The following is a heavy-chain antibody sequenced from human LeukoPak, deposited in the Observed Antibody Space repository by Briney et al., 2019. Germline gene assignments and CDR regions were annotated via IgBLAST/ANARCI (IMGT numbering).Heavy chain of an antibody. J-gene: IGHJ6*02. V-gene: IGHV3-11*01. CDR1: GFTFSNAW. CDR2: ISSSGSTI. Sequence: GGSLRLSCAASGFTFSNAWMSWVRQAPGKGLEWVSYISSSGSTIYYADSVKGRFTISRDNAKNSLYLQMNSLRAEDTAVYYCARERIRALDVWGQGTTVTVSS. CDR3: ARERIRALDV.